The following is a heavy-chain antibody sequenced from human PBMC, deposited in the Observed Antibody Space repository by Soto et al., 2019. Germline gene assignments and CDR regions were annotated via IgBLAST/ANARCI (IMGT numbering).Heavy chain of an antibody. V-gene: IGHV1-46*01. Sequence: GASVKVSCKASGYTFTNYYMHWVRQAPGQGLEWMGIINPGVGNTVYAQKFQGRVTMTRDTSTSIVYLDLSSLTSADTAVYYCVRELPFTYYFDYWGQGTLVTVSS. CDR3: VRELPFTYYFDY. D-gene: IGHD1-26*01. CDR2: INPGVGNT. J-gene: IGHJ4*02. CDR1: GYTFTNYY.